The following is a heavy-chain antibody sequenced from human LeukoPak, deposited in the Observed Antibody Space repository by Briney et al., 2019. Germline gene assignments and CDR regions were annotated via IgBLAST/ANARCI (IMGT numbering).Heavy chain of an antibody. V-gene: IGHV3-23*01. J-gene: IGHJ4*02. CDR1: GFTLSSYV. CDR2: ISGSGGST. CDR3: AKAPYSSGPIGFDC. Sequence: PGGSLRLSCAASGFTLSSYVMSWVRQAPGKGLEWVSSISGSGGSTYYADSVKGRSTFSRDSSKNTLYLQMNSLRAEDTAVYYCAKAPYSSGPIGFDCWGQGALVTVSS. D-gene: IGHD6-19*01.